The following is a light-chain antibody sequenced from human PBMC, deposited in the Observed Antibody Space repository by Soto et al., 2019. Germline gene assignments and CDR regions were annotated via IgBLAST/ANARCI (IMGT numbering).Light chain of an antibody. Sequence: QSVLTQPPSVSGFPGQSVAISCTGTSSDVGSYNRVSWYQQPPGTAPKLILYEVSNRPSGVPDRFSGSKSGNTASLTISGLQAEHEADYYCSSYTSGSTYVFRTGTKLTVL. CDR2: EVS. J-gene: IGLJ1*01. V-gene: IGLV2-18*02. CDR3: SSYTSGSTYV. CDR1: SSDVGSYNR.